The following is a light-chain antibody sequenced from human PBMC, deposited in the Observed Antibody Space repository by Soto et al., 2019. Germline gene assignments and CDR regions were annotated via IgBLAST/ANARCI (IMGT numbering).Light chain of an antibody. J-gene: IGLJ1*01. CDR2: DVS. Sequence: QSVLTQPASVSGSPGQSITISCTGTSSDVGGYNYVSWYRQHPGKAPKLMIYDVSNRPSGVSNRSSGSKSGNTASLTISGLQAEDEADYFCSSYTSSSTPFVFGTGTKVTVL. CDR3: SSYTSSSTPFV. V-gene: IGLV2-14*01. CDR1: SSDVGGYNY.